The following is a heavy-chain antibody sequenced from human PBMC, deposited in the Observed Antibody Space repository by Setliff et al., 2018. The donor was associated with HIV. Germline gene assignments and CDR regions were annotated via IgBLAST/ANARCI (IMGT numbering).Heavy chain of an antibody. V-gene: IGHV3-7*01. CDR3: ARDGHSHNDLDY. CDR1: GFTFSDFG. Sequence: HPGGSLRLSCAASGFTFSDFGMHWVRQAPGKGLGWVAYLNTDGSGMYYADSVKGRFTISRDNARSLVFLQMNSLRAEDTGIYYCARDGHSHNDLDYWGQGTLVTVSS. CDR2: LNTDGSGM. J-gene: IGHJ4*02. D-gene: IGHD5-12*01.